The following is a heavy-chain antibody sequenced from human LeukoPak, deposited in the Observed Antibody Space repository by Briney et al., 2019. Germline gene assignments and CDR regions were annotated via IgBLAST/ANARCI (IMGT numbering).Heavy chain of an antibody. V-gene: IGHV4-34*01. CDR3: AREALDAFDI. J-gene: IGHJ3*02. Sequence: KPSETLSLTCAVYGGSFSGYYWSWIRQPPGKGLEWIGEINHSGSTNYNPSLKSRVTISVDTSKNQFSLKLSSVTAADTAVYYCAREALDAFDIWGPGTMVTVSS. CDR2: INHSGST. CDR1: GGSFSGYY.